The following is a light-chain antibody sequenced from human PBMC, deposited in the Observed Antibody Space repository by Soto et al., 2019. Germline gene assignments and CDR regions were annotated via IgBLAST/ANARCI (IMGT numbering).Light chain of an antibody. CDR1: QDITRY. CDR3: QQYDDLPLT. J-gene: IGKJ4*01. Sequence: DIQMTQSPSSLSASVGDRVTITCQASQDITRYLSWYQQKPGQAPKLLISDASNLESGVPSRFSGGGSGTDFTFTSSSLQPEDIATYVCQQYDDLPLTFGGGTKVEIK. CDR2: DAS. V-gene: IGKV1-33*01.